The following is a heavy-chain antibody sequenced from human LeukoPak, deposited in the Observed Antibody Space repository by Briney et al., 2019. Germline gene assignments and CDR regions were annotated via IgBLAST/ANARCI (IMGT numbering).Heavy chain of an antibody. Sequence: GGSLRLSCAASGFTFSSYSMNWVHQAPGKGLEWVSYISSSSSTIYYADSVKGRFTISRDNAKNSLYLQMNSLRAEDTAVYYCARDPLYCSGGSCYYYYYMDVWGKGTTVTVSS. CDR3: ARDPLYCSGGSCYYYYYMDV. V-gene: IGHV3-48*01. D-gene: IGHD2-15*01. CDR1: GFTFSSYS. CDR2: ISSSSSTI. J-gene: IGHJ6*03.